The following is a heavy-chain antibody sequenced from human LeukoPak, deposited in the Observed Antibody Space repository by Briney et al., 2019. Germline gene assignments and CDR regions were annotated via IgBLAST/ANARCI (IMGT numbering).Heavy chain of an antibody. J-gene: IGHJ4*02. CDR2: IYTSGST. D-gene: IGHD3-10*01. CDR3: ARSLIHMVRGVYYFDY. CDR1: GGSISSYY. Sequence: PSETLSLTCTVSGGSISSYYWSWIRQPAGKGLEWIGRIYTSGSTNYNPSLKSRVTISVDTSKNQFSLKLSSVTAADTAVYYCARSLIHMVRGVYYFDYWGQGTRVTVSS. V-gene: IGHV4-4*07.